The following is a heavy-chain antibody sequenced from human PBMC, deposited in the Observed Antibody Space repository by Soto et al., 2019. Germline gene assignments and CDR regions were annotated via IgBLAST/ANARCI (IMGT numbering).Heavy chain of an antibody. CDR3: GTHPGGGGY. CDR2: IYSGGYT. Sequence: EVQLVASGGGLIQPGGSLRLSCAVSGFTVSNNYMSWVRQAPGKGLEGVSVIYSGGYTAYGDSVKGRFTISRENSKNTLYLQRKSRRAGNTALFFCGTHPGGGGYWGQGTLVTVSS. J-gene: IGHJ4*02. V-gene: IGHV3-53*01. CDR1: GFTVSNNY. D-gene: IGHD3-10*01.